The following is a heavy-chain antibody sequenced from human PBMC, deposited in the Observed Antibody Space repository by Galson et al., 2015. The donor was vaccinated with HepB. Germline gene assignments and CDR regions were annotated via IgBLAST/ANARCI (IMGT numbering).Heavy chain of an antibody. CDR1: GFTFSDYY. V-gene: IGHV3-11*01. CDR2: ISSSGSTI. D-gene: IGHD4-23*01. CDR3: AEAGETTVVYWYFDL. J-gene: IGHJ2*01. Sequence: LRLSCAASGFTFSDYYMSWIRQAPGKGLEWVSYISSSGSTIYYADSVKGRFTISRDNSKNTLYLQMNSLRAEDTAVYYCAEAGETTVVYWYFDLWGRGTLVTVSS.